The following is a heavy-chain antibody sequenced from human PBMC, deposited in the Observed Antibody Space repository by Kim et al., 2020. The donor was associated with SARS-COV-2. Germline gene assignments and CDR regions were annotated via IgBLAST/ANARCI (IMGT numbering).Heavy chain of an antibody. J-gene: IGHJ4*02. CDR2: IWYDGSKK. D-gene: IGHD3-10*01. V-gene: IGHV3-33*01. CDR3: VRDWGSGVDY. Sequence: GGSLRLSCATSGFTFTSFGMHWFRQAPGKGLEWVAVIWYDGSKKWYADSVKGRFTVSKDDSKNTLFLEMNSLRVEDTAVYYCVRDWGSGVDYWGQGTLVTVSS. CDR1: GFTFTSFG.